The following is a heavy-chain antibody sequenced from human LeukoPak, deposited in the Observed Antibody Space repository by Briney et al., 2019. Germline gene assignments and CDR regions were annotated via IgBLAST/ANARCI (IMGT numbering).Heavy chain of an antibody. V-gene: IGHV4-59*12. Sequence: SETLSLTCTVSGGSISNYYWSWIRQPPGKGLEWIGYIYYRGSTNYNPSLKSRVTISVDTSKNQFSLKLSSVTAADTAVYYCARTKRGTHYYDSSGYYYSNWFDPWGQGTLVTVSS. D-gene: IGHD3-22*01. CDR1: GGSISNYY. J-gene: IGHJ5*02. CDR2: IYYRGST. CDR3: ARTKRGTHYYDSSGYYYSNWFDP.